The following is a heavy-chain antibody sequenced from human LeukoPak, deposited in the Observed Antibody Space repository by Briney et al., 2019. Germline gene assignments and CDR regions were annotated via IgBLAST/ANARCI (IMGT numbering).Heavy chain of an antibody. CDR1: GDSVSSNSAA. J-gene: IGHJ4*02. Sequence: SQTLSLTCAISGDSVSSNSAAWNWIRQSPSRGLEWLGRTYYRSKWYNDYAVSAKSRITINPDTSKNQFSLQLNSVTPEDTAVYYCARDSRLLMLSIIDYWGQGALVTVSS. CDR3: ARDSRLLMLSIIDY. CDR2: TYYRSKWYN. V-gene: IGHV6-1*01. D-gene: IGHD3-10*01.